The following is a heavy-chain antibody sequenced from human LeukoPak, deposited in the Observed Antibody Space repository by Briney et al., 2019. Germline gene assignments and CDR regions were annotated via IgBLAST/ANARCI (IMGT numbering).Heavy chain of an antibody. CDR3: ARDLSGSNALDY. Sequence: GGSLRLSCAASGFTFSNYAMHWVRQAPGKGLEXXXTITTNGGRTYYANSVKGRFTISRDNSKNTLYLQMGSLRAEDMAVYYCARDLSGSNALDYWGQGTLVTVSS. D-gene: IGHD1-26*01. J-gene: IGHJ4*02. CDR1: GFTFSNYA. V-gene: IGHV3-64*01. CDR2: ITTNGGRT.